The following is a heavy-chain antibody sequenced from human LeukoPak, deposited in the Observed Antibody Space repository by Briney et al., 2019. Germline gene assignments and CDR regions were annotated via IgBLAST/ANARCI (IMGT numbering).Heavy chain of an antibody. D-gene: IGHD2-2*01. V-gene: IGHV4-61*09. CDR2: IYTSGNT. Sequence: PSETLSLTCTVSGPSISSGSYYWSWIRQPAGKGLEWIGHIYTSGNTNYNPSLKSRVTISVDTSKNQFSLKLSSVTAADTAVYYCARDAKYQLPTYWGQGTLVSVSS. J-gene: IGHJ4*02. CDR1: GPSISSGSYY. CDR3: ARDAKYQLPTY.